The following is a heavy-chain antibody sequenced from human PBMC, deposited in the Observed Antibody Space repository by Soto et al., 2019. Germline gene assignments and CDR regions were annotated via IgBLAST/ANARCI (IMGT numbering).Heavy chain of an antibody. D-gene: IGHD3-3*02. CDR1: GYTFTGYY. V-gene: IGHV1-2*02. J-gene: IGHJ5*02. Sequence: QVQLVQSGAEAKKPGASVKVSCKASGYTFTGYYMHWVRQAPGQGLEWMGLINPNSGGTHYAQKFQVRITMTRDRSISTAYRELSRLRSDATAVSYCARRVEFLENNWFDPWGQGTLVTVSS. CDR3: ARRVEFLENNWFDP. CDR2: INPNSGGT.